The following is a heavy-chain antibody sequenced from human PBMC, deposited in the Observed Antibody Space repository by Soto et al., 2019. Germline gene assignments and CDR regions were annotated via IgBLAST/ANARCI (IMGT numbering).Heavy chain of an antibody. CDR2: TYYRSRWYN. Sequence: SQTLSLTCAISGDSVSSDTAAWNWIRQSPSRGLEWLGRTYYRSRWYNDYVVSLKSRITINPDTSKNQVSLQLNSVTPEDTAVYYCARARYNWNRSHYYAMDVWGQGTTVTVSS. D-gene: IGHD1-20*01. V-gene: IGHV6-1*01. CDR1: GDSVSSDTAA. CDR3: ARARYNWNRSHYYAMDV. J-gene: IGHJ6*02.